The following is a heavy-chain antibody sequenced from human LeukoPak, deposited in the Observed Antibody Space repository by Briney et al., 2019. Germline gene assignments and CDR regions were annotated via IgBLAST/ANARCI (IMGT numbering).Heavy chain of an antibody. J-gene: IGHJ4*02. CDR2: INPSGGST. V-gene: IGHV1-46*01. Sequence: GASVKVSCKASGYTFTSYYMHWVRQAPGQGLEWMGIINPSGGSTSYAQKFQGRVTMTRDTSTSTVYMELSSLRSEDTAVYYCARAPPRTGDSSGYFFDYWGQGTLVTVSS. CDR1: GYTFTSYY. CDR3: ARAPPRTGDSSGYFFDY. D-gene: IGHD3-22*01.